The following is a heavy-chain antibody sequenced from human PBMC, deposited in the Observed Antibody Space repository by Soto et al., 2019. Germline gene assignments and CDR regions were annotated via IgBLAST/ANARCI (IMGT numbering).Heavy chain of an antibody. CDR3: AKDLGADYDFWSGADV. V-gene: IGHV3-30*18. CDR1: GFTFSTYG. Sequence: GGSLRLSCAASGFTFSTYGMHWVRQAPGKGLEWVTTISDDGSNKYYADSVKGRFTISRDNAKNTLYLQMNSLRAEDTAVYYCAKDLGADYDFWSGADVWGKGTTVTVSS. CDR2: ISDDGSNK. J-gene: IGHJ6*04. D-gene: IGHD3-3*01.